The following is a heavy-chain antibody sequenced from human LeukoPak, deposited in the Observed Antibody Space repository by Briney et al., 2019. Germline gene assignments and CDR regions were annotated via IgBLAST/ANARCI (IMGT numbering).Heavy chain of an antibody. CDR2: ISDTGDNT. CDR3: AKNLGWLAEY. CDR1: GFTFSNYA. V-gene: IGHV3-23*01. D-gene: IGHD6-19*01. J-gene: IGHJ4*02. Sequence: GGSLRLSCAASGFTFSNYAMSWVRQAPGKGLEWVSAISDTGDNTYYADSVKGRFTISRDNSKNTLYLQMNSLRDEDTAVYYCAKNLGWLAEYWGQGTLVIVSS.